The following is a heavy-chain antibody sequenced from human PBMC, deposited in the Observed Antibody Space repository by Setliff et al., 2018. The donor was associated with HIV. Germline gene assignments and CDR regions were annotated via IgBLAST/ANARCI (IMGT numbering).Heavy chain of an antibody. Sequence: SETLSLTCTVSGGSFSSGNYYWSWIRQPAGKGLEWIGHIYSVENTNYNPSLKSRVTISVDTSKNQFSLKLRSLTAADTAVYYCAREDKYGYSSSWYNYWGQGTLVTVSS. CDR1: GGSFSSGNYY. J-gene: IGHJ4*02. V-gene: IGHV4-61*09. D-gene: IGHD6-13*01. CDR2: IYSVENT. CDR3: AREDKYGYSSSWYNY.